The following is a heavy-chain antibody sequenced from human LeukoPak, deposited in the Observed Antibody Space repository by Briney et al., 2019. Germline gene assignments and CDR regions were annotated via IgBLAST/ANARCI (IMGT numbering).Heavy chain of an antibody. V-gene: IGHV3-7*01. CDR2: IKQDGSEK. CDR3: ASPITVVGANPFDY. Sequence: GGSLRPSCAASGFTFSSYWMSWVRQAPGKGLEWVANIKQDGSEKYYVDSVKGRFTISRDNAKNSLYLQMNSLRAEDTAVYYCASPITVVGANPFDYWGQGTLVTVSS. CDR1: GFTFSSYW. D-gene: IGHD1-26*01. J-gene: IGHJ4*02.